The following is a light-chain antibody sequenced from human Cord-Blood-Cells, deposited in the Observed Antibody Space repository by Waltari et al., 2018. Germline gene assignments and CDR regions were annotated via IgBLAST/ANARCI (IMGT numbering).Light chain of an antibody. J-gene: IGLJ3*02. CDR1: SSNIGSNT. CDR2: RNN. V-gene: IGLV1-44*01. Sequence: QSVLTQPPSASGTPGQRVTISCSGSSSNIGSNTVNWYQQLPGTAPKPLIYRNNQRRAGFPDLVLGYQYGTAASMAIRGLQAEDEADYYCAAWDDSLNGRVFGGGTKLTVL. CDR3: AAWDDSLNGRV.